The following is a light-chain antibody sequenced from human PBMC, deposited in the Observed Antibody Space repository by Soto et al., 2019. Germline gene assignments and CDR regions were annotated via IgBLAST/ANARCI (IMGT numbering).Light chain of an antibody. CDR3: AAWGDSLNGPV. Sequence: QSALTQPPSASGTPGQRVTISCSGSSSNIGSNTVNWYQQLPGTAPKLLIYSNTQRPSGVPDRFSGSKSGTSASLAISGLQSEDEADYYCAAWGDSLNGPVFGGGTKLTVL. V-gene: IGLV1-44*01. CDR1: SSNIGSNT. J-gene: IGLJ2*01. CDR2: SNT.